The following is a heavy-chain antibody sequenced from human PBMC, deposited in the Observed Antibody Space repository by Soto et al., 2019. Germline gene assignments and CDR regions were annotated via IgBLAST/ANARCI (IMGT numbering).Heavy chain of an antibody. V-gene: IGHV4-30-4*01. D-gene: IGHD2-2*01. CDR2: IYYSGST. J-gene: IGHJ5*02. Sequence: SETLSLTCTVSGGSISSGDYYWSWIRHPPGKGLEWIGYIYYSGSTYYNPSLKSRVTISVDTSKNQFSLKLSSVTAADTAVYYCARGGCSSTSCYGNWFAPWGHGTMVPVSS. CDR3: ARGGCSSTSCYGNWFAP. CDR1: GGSISSGDYY.